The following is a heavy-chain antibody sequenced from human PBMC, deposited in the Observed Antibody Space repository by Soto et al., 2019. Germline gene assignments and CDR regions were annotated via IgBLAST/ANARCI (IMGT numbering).Heavy chain of an antibody. CDR1: GDSVSSNSAA. V-gene: IGHV6-1*01. Sequence: SQTLTLTCAISGDSVSSNSAAWNWIRQSPSRGLEWLGRTYYRSKWYNDYAVSVKSRITINPDTSKNQFSLQLNSETPEHTAVYYCARTLRPKGIVVNYYYYGMDVWGQGTTVTVCS. CDR3: ARTLRPKGIVVNYYYYGMDV. D-gene: IGHD6-19*01. J-gene: IGHJ6*02. CDR2: TYYRSKWYN.